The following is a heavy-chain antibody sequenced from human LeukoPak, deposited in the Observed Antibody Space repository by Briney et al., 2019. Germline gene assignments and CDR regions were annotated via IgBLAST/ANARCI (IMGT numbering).Heavy chain of an antibody. CDR3: AKGFLEWLYYFDY. V-gene: IGHV3-23*01. CDR1: GCTFSSYA. D-gene: IGHD3-3*01. Sequence: GGALRLSCAASGCTFSSYAMSWVRHAPGKGLEWVSAISGSGGSTYYADSVKGRFTISRDNSKNTLYLQMNSLRAEDTAVYYCAKGFLEWLYYFDYWGQGTLVTVSS. J-gene: IGHJ4*02. CDR2: ISGSGGST.